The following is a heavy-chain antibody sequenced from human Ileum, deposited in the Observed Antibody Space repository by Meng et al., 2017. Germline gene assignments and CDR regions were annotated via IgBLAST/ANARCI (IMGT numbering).Heavy chain of an antibody. CDR2: INQDGSEK. CDR3: ARGGTTPSL. V-gene: IGHV3-7*01. D-gene: IGHD1/OR15-1a*01. CDR1: GFTFSSYW. Sequence: ESLKISCAASGFTFSSYWMSWVRQAPGKGLEWVANINQDGSEKYYVDSVKGRFTISRDNAKNSLYLQMNSLGAEDTAVYYCARGGTTPSLWGQGTLVTVSS. J-gene: IGHJ4*02.